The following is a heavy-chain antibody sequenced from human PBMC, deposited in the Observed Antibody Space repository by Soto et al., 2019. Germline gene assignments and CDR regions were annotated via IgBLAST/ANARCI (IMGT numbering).Heavy chain of an antibody. CDR3: ARALEIAAAGSTGWFDP. CDR2: IKQDGSEK. V-gene: IGHV3-7*03. J-gene: IGHJ5*02. Sequence: VTLSSARPGCTFSRSWMCWVRQAPGKALEWVANIKQDGSEKYYVDSVKGRFTISRDNAKNSLYLQMNSLRAEETAVYYCARALEIAAAGSTGWFDPWGQGTLVTGSS. D-gene: IGHD6-13*01. CDR1: GCTFSRSW.